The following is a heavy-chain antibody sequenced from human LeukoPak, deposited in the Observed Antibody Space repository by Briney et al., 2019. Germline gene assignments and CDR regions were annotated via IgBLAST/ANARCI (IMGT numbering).Heavy chain of an antibody. V-gene: IGHV4-39*07. CDR2: VYYSGGT. CDR3: ARLATAKHFDY. J-gene: IGHJ4*02. CDR1: GGSISTTNYY. Sequence: SETLSLTCTVSGGSISTTNYYWGWIRRSPGKGLEWFGCVYYSGGTYYNPSLKSRVTISVDTSKNQFSLKLSSVTAADTALYYCARLATAKHFDYWGQGTLVTVSS. D-gene: IGHD2-21*02.